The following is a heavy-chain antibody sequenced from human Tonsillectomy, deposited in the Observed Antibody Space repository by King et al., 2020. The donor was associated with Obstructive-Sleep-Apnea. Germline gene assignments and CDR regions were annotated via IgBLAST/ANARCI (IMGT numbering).Heavy chain of an antibody. CDR1: GFTFSSYA. CDR2: ISYDGSYK. D-gene: IGHD1-1*01. V-gene: IGHV3-30*04. Sequence: VQLVESGGGVVQPGRSLRLSCAASGFTFSSYAMHWVRQAPGKGLEGVTVISYDGSYKYYADSVKGRFTISRDNSKNTLYLQMNSLWAEDTAVYYCARDNPNDENGEYYYYVLDVWGQGTAVTVSS. J-gene: IGHJ6*02. CDR3: ARDNPNDENGEYYYYVLDV.